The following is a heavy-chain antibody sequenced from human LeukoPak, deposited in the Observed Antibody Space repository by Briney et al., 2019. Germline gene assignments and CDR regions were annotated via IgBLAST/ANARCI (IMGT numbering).Heavy chain of an antibody. D-gene: IGHD3-22*01. CDR3: ARLLSPPIYYDSSGYYFDY. V-gene: IGHV4-4*08. Sequence: SETLSLTCTVSGGSISSYYWSWIRQPPGQGLEWIGYIYTSGSTNYNPSLKSRVTISVDTSKNQFSLKLSSVTAADTAVYYCARLLSPPIYYDSSGYYFDYWGQGTLVTVSS. CDR2: IYTSGST. J-gene: IGHJ4*02. CDR1: GGSISSYY.